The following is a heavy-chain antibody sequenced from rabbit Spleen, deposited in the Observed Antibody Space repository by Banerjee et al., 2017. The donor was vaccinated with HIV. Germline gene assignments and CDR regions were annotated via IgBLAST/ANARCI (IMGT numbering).Heavy chain of an antibody. CDR2: IYAGSSGDT. V-gene: IGHV1S45*01. J-gene: IGHJ4*01. CDR3: ARDLVSVIGWNFNL. Sequence: QEQLVESGGGLVQPEGSLTLTCTASGFDFSSSYWICWVRQAPGKGLEWIACIYAGSSGDTYYASWAKGRFMMSRTSSTTVTLQMTSLTAADTATYFCARDLVSVIGWNFNLWGQGTLVTVS. CDR1: GFDFSSSYW. D-gene: IGHD1-1*01.